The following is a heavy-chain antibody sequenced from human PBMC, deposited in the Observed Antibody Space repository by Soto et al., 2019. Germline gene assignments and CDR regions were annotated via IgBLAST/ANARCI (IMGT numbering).Heavy chain of an antibody. J-gene: IGHJ5*02. V-gene: IGHV2-5*01. CDR3: AHHTIAPATNWFDP. CDR2: IYWNDDK. D-gene: IGHD6-13*01. Sequence: SGPTLVNPTQTLTLTCTFSGFSLTTSGVGVGWIRQPPGKALEWLALIYWNDDKRYSPSLKGRLTITKDTSKNQVVLAMTNMDPVDTATYYCAHHTIAPATNWFDPWGLGTLVTVSS. CDR1: GFSLTTSGVG.